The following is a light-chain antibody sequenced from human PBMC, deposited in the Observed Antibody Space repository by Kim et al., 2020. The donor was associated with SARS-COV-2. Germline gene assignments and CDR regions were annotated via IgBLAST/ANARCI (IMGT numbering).Light chain of an antibody. Sequence: SASVGDRVTLTCRASQNISTYLAWYQQKVGKAPKLLICDASSLETGVPSRFSGAGSGTEFSLTISSLQSVDFATYYCQQYNSYPFTFGQGTRLEI. V-gene: IGKV1-5*01. J-gene: IGKJ2*01. CDR1: QNISTY. CDR3: QQYNSYPFT. CDR2: DAS.